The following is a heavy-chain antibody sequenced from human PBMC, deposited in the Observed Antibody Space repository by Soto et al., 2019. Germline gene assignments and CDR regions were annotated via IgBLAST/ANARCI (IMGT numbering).Heavy chain of an antibody. Sequence: ASVKVSCKSSEYTFTDYYIHWVRQAPGQGLEWMGLINPSGGSTSYAQKFQERVTMTRDTSTSTAYMELSSLRSEDTAVYYCAAEGYSYAYYYYYGMDVWGQGTTVTVSS. CDR1: EYTFTDYY. CDR3: AAEGYSYAYYYYYGMDV. CDR2: INPSGGST. J-gene: IGHJ6*02. D-gene: IGHD5-18*01. V-gene: IGHV1-46*01.